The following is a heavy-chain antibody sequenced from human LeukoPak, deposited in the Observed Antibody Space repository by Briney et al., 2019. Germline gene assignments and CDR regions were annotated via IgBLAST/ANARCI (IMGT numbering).Heavy chain of an antibody. J-gene: IGHJ4*02. V-gene: IGHV1-2*02. CDR3: ARANFLSCSSTSCLFDY. CDR1: EYTFTDYY. Sequence: GASVKVSCKAPEYTFTDYYLHWVRQAPGQGFERMGWINPVSGGTNYVQKFQGRVTMTRDTSISTAYMELSRLRSDDTAVYYCARANFLSCSSTSCLFDYWGQGTLVTVSS. D-gene: IGHD2-2*01. CDR2: INPVSGGT.